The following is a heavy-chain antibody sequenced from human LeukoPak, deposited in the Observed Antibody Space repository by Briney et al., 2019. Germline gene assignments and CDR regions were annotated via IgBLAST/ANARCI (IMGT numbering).Heavy chain of an antibody. Sequence: SETLSLTCAVYGGSFSGYYWSWIRQPPGKGLEWIGSIYYSGSTYYNPSLKSRVTISVDTSKNQFSLKLSSVTAADTAVYYCASPSRYCSGGSCYSIDYWGQGTLVTVSS. CDR1: GGSFSGYY. CDR3: ASPSRYCSGGSCYSIDY. D-gene: IGHD2-15*01. J-gene: IGHJ4*02. CDR2: IYYSGST. V-gene: IGHV4-34*01.